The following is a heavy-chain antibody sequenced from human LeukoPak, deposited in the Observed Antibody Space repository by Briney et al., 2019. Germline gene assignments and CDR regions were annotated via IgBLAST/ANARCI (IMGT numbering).Heavy chain of an antibody. CDR2: ISYSGST. CDR1: GDSISNYY. D-gene: IGHD2-15*01. V-gene: IGHV4-59*01. J-gene: IGHJ3*02. Sequence: SETLSLICTVSGDSISNYYWSWIRQPPGKGLEWIGYISYSGSTNYSPSLKSRVTISVDTSKNQFSLKLTSVTAVDTAVYFCARGEDQGYCSGGSCYSKGDAFDIWGQGTMVTVSS. CDR3: ARGEDQGYCSGGSCYSKGDAFDI.